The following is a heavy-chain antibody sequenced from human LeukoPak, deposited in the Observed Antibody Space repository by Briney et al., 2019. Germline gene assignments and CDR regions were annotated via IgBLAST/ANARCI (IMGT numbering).Heavy chain of an antibody. CDR2: IYHSGST. V-gene: IGHV4-30-2*01. CDR1: GGSISSGGYY. J-gene: IGHJ4*02. Sequence: SETLSLTCTVSGGSISSGGYYWSWIRQPPGKGLEWIGYIYHSGSTYYNPSLKSRVTISVDRSKNQFSLKLSSVTAADTAVYYCARGQPVAGPKIDYWGQGALVTVSS. D-gene: IGHD6-19*01. CDR3: ARGQPVAGPKIDY.